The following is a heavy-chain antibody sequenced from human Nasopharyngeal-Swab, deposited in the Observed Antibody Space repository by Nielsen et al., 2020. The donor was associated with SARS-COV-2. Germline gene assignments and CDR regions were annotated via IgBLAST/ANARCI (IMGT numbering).Heavy chain of an antibody. D-gene: IGHD4-17*01. V-gene: IGHV1-2*02. CDR2: INPHSRGT. J-gene: IGHJ4*02. Sequence: ASVKVSCKASGYTFTSYAMHWVRQAPGQRLEWMGWINPHSRGTKYAQKFQGRVTMTGDTSINTAYMELRRLRSDDTAVYYCARDDYGDYGYFGHWGQGTLVTVSS. CDR1: GYTFTSYA. CDR3: ARDDYGDYGYFGH.